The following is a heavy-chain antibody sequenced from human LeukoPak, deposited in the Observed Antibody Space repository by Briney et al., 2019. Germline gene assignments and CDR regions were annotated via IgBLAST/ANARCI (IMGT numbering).Heavy chain of an antibody. CDR3: ARELRFLEWLPLPYDAFDI. Sequence: SETLSLTCTVSGYSISSGYYWGWIRQPPGKGLEWIGSIFHSGSTYYNPSLRSRVTISVDTSKNQFSLQLNSVTPEDTAVYYCARELRFLEWLPLPYDAFDIWGQGTMVTVSS. J-gene: IGHJ3*02. D-gene: IGHD3-3*01. CDR1: GYSISSGYY. CDR2: IFHSGST. V-gene: IGHV4-38-2*02.